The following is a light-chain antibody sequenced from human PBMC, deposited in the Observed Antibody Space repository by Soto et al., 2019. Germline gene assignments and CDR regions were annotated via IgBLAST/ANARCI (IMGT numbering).Light chain of an antibody. CDR3: QQYASSSWT. CDR1: QSVSSSY. V-gene: IGKV3-20*01. CDR2: GAS. Sequence: EIVLTQSPATLSLSPGERATLSCGASQSVSSSYLAWYQQKPGQAPRLLIYGASSRATGIPDRFGGSGSGTDFTLTISRLEPEDFSVYYCQQYASSSWTFGQGTKVDIK. J-gene: IGKJ1*01.